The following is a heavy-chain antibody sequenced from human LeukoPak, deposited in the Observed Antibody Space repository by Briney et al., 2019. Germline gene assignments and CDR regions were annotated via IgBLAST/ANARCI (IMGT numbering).Heavy chain of an antibody. CDR2: SIPIFGIA. Sequence: SVKVSCKASGGTSSSYAISWVRQAPGQGLEWMGRSIPIFGIANYAQKFQGRVTITADKSTSTAYMELSSLRSEDTAVYYCAREAVAGEYFQHWGQGTLVTVSS. CDR3: AREAVAGEYFQH. V-gene: IGHV1-69*04. D-gene: IGHD6-19*01. J-gene: IGHJ1*01. CDR1: GGTSSSYA.